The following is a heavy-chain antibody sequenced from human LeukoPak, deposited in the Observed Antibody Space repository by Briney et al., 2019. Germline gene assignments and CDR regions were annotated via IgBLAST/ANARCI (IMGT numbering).Heavy chain of an antibody. J-gene: IGHJ3*02. CDR2: IYPGDSDT. CDR1: GYSFTSYW. D-gene: IGHD3-22*01. Sequence: GESLKISCKGSGYSFTSYWIGWVRKMPGKGLEWMGIIYPGDSDTRYSPSFQGQVTISADKSISTAYLQWSSLKASDTAMYYRARPRGMIVVAGSDAFDIWGQGTMVTVSS. CDR3: ARPRGMIVVAGSDAFDI. V-gene: IGHV5-51*01.